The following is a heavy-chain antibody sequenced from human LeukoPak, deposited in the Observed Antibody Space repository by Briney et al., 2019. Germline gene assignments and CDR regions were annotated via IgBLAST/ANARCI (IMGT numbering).Heavy chain of an antibody. CDR3: ARGVQLVYHFDY. CDR2: IDHTGIT. Sequence: SETLSLTCTVSDDSITIYYWSWIRQPPGKGLEWIGYIDHTGITNYNPSLNSRVTISRDTSKNHFSLELSSATAADTAVYYCARGVQLVYHFDYWGQGTLVTVSS. D-gene: IGHD6-13*01. J-gene: IGHJ4*02. CDR1: DDSITIYY. V-gene: IGHV4-59*01.